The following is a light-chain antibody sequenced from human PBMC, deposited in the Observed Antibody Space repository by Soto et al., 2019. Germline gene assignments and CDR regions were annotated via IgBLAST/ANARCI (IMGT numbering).Light chain of an antibody. V-gene: IGKV3-20*01. CDR2: GIS. J-gene: IGKJ2*01. CDR3: QQYSSLPHT. CDR1: QSVTNRY. Sequence: ESVLTQSPGTLSLSPGERATLSCRASQSVTNRYFAWYQQRPGQAPRLLIYGISNRATGIPDRFSGSVSGTDFTLTISRLEPEDFVVYYCQQYSSLPHTFGQGTKLEVK.